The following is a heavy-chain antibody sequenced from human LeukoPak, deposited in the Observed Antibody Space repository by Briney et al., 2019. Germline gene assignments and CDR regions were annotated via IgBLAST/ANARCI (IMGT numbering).Heavy chain of an antibody. V-gene: IGHV3-30*18. Sequence: GGSLRLSCAASGFTFSSYGMHWVRQAPGKGLEWGAVISYDGSNKYYADSVKGRFTISRDNSKNTLYLQMNSLRAEDTAVYYCAKTLRGLVRGVHQRFDYWGQGTLVTVSS. D-gene: IGHD3-10*01. J-gene: IGHJ4*02. CDR1: GFTFSSYG. CDR2: ISYDGSNK. CDR3: AKTLRGLVRGVHQRFDY.